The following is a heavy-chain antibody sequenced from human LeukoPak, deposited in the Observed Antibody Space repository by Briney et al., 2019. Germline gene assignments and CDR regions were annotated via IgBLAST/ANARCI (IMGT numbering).Heavy chain of an antibody. CDR2: ISYSGGAQK. V-gene: IGHV3-30*04. CDR3: VRDPTAVSNQPQYSSDS. Sequence: PGGSLRLSCEAFGFTFSSYAMHWVRQAPGKGLEWVAVISYSGGAQKFYADSVNGRFTISRDNSKNTLFLQMDSLRPDDTAVYYCVRDPTAVSNQPQYSSDSWGREPWSSSPQ. CDR1: GFTFSSYA. D-gene: IGHD4-17*01. J-gene: IGHJ4*02.